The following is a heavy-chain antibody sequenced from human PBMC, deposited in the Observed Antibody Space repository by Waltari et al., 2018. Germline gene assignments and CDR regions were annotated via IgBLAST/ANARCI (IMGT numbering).Heavy chain of an antibody. CDR1: GGSFSDYY. J-gene: IGHJ5*02. D-gene: IGHD3-22*01. Sequence: QVQLQLWGAGLLKPSETLSLPCAVYGGSFSDYYWTWIRQPPGMGLEWIGEIKHTGNTNYNPSLKSRVTLSIDTSKSQISLNLRSVTAADTAVYYCARPLPVGGYYWDLWAQGTLVTVSS. V-gene: IGHV4-34*01. CDR3: ARPLPVGGYYWDL. CDR2: IKHTGNT.